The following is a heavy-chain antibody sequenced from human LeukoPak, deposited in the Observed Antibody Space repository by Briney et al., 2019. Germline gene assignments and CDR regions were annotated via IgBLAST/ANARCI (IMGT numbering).Heavy chain of an antibody. CDR3: AKDRLRYFDWLD. V-gene: IGHV3-23*01. J-gene: IGHJ4*02. D-gene: IGHD3-9*01. CDR1: GFTFSKYA. CDR2: ISDRGDTT. Sequence: PGGSLRLSCAASGFTFSKYAMTWVRQAPGKGLEWVSAISDRGDTTDYADSVKGRFTISRDNSKNTLFLQMNSLRVDDTAVYYCAKDRLRYFDWLDWGQGALVTVSS.